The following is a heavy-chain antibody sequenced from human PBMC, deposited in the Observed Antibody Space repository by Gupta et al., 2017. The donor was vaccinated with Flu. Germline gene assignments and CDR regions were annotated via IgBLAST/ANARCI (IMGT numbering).Heavy chain of an antibody. V-gene: IGHV1-2*02. D-gene: IGHD5-18*01. Sequence: QVQLVQSGAEVKKPGASVKVSCKASGYTFTGYYMHWVRQAPGQGLEWMGWINPNSGGTNYAQKFQGRVTMTRDTSISTAYMELSRLRSDDTAVYYCAREEKCGWIQLCLGWVWDYWGQGTLVTVSS. J-gene: IGHJ4*02. CDR1: GYTFTGYY. CDR3: AREEKCGWIQLCLGWVWDY. CDR2: INPNSGGT.